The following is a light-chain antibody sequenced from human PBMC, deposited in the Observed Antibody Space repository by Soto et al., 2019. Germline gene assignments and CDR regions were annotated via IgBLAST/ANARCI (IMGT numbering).Light chain of an antibody. CDR3: QHYGSSQT. V-gene: IGKV3-20*01. CDR1: QSINSGF. Sequence: EIVLTQSPGTLSLSPGERATLSCRTSQSINSGFLAWYQQKPGQAPRLVIYGASYRATGIPDRFSGSGSGTDFTLAVSRLEPEDFAVYYCQHYGSSQTFGQGTKVDIK. CDR2: GAS. J-gene: IGKJ1*01.